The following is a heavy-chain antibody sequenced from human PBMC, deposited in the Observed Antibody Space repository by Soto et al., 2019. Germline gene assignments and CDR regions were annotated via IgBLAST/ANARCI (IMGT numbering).Heavy chain of an antibody. D-gene: IGHD3-22*01. Sequence: GGSLRLSCAGSGFTFSGYAMYWVRQAPGKGLEWVAGISFDGSKKYYADSVEGRLTISRDNSENTLYLQINSLRAADTAVFYCARGNYYETKFSFDHWGQGTLVTVSS. V-gene: IGHV3-30*04. J-gene: IGHJ4*02. CDR1: GFTFSGYA. CDR2: ISFDGSKK. CDR3: ARGNYYETKFSFDH.